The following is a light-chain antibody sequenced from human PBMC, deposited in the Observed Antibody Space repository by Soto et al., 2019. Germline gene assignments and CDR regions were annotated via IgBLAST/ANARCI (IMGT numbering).Light chain of an antibody. J-gene: IGKJ5*01. CDR2: DAS. CDR1: QSVSSY. V-gene: IGKV3-11*01. CDR3: QQRYNWPIT. Sequence: EIVLTQSSATLSLSPGERATLSCRASQSVSSYLAWYQQKPGQAPRLLIYDASNRVIGVPARFSGSGSGTDFTLTISSLEPEDFAVYYCQQRYNWPITFGQGTRLEIK.